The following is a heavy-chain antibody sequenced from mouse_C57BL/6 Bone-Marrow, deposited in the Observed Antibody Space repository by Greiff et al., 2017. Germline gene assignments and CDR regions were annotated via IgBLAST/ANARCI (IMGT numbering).Heavy chain of an antibody. Sequence: VQLQQSGPGLVAPSQSLSITCTVSGFSLTSYGVDWVRQSPGKGLEWLGVIWGVGSTNYNSALKSRLSISKDNSKSQVFLKMNSLHTDDTAMYDCARRLWYFDVWGTGTTVTVSS. CDR2: IWGVGST. CDR3: ARRLWYFDV. J-gene: IGHJ1*03. D-gene: IGHD3-2*02. CDR1: GFSLTSYG. V-gene: IGHV2-6*01.